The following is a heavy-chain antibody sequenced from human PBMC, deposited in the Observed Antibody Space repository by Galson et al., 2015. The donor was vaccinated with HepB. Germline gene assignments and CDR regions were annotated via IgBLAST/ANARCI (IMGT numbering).Heavy chain of an antibody. J-gene: IGHJ4*02. CDR3: AQAVVGTKLGGFDH. CDR1: GYRFTSYW. CDR2: IYPGDSDT. D-gene: IGHD6-13*01. V-gene: IGHV5-51*01. Sequence: QSGAEVKKPGESLKISCKASGYRFTSYWIGWVRQMPGKGLEWMGLIYPGDSDTRYSPSFQGQVTISADRSIYTAYLQWSSLKASDTAMYYCAQAVVGTKLGGFDHWGQGTLLTVSS.